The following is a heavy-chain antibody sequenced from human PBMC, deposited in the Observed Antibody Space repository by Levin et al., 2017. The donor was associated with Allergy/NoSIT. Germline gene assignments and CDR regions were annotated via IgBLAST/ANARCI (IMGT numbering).Heavy chain of an antibody. CDR1: GFTFSNDA. Sequence: GGSLRLSCAASGFTFSNDAMSWVRQAPGKGLEWVSSITGSGGDTFYADFVQGRFTISRDNSKNMLYLQMNSLRAEDTAVYYCAKMGGFVVVTPIDFWGQGILVTVSS. D-gene: IGHD2-21*02. V-gene: IGHV3-23*01. CDR2: ITGSGGDT. J-gene: IGHJ4*02. CDR3: AKMGGFVVVTPIDF.